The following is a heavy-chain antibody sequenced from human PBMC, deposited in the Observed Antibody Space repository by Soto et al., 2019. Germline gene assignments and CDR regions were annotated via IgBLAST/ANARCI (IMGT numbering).Heavy chain of an antibody. V-gene: IGHV4-31*03. CDR2: IYYSGST. CDR1: GGSIGSGGYY. CDR3: ARLGPWKDWFDP. Sequence: PSETLSLTCTVSGGSIGSGGYYWSWIRQHPGKGLEWIGYIYYSGSTYYNPSLKSRVTISVDTSKNQFSLKLSSVAAADTAVYYCARLGPWKDWFDPWGQGTLVTVSS. D-gene: IGHD1-1*01. J-gene: IGHJ5*02.